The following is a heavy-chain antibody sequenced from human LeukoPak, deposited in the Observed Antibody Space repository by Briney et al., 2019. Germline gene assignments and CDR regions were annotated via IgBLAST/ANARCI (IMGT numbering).Heavy chain of an antibody. CDR3: ARYGSIRRLYYFDY. Sequence: SETLSLTCTVSGGSINSTSYYWGWIRQPPGKGLEWIGSIYYSGSTYYNPSLKSRVTISVDTSKNQFSLNLSSVTAADTAVYSCARYGSIRRLYYFDYWGQGTLVTVSS. J-gene: IGHJ4*02. V-gene: IGHV4-39*07. D-gene: IGHD3-3*02. CDR1: GGSINSTSYY. CDR2: IYYSGST.